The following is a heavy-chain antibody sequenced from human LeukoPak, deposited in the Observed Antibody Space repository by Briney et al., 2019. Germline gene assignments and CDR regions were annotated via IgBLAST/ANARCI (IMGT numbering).Heavy chain of an antibody. D-gene: IGHD3-22*01. Sequence: GGSLRLSCAASGFTVSSNYMSWVRQAPGKGLEWVSVIYSGGSTYYADSVKGRFTISRDNSKNTLYLQMNSLRAEDTAVYYCARVGSSGYHSSPDFDYWGQGTLVTVSS. CDR3: ARVGSSGYHSSPDFDY. V-gene: IGHV3-66*01. J-gene: IGHJ4*02. CDR2: IYSGGST. CDR1: GFTVSSNY.